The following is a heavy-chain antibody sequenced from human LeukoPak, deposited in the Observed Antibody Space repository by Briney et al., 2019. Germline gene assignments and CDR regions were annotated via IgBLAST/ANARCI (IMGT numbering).Heavy chain of an antibody. Sequence: PGGSLRLSCAASGFTFSSYAMSWVRQAPGKGLEWVSGISGSGGSTYYADSVKGRFTISRDNSKNTLYLQMNSLRADDTAVYYCAKLDSSGYYYSCFDYWGQGTLVTVSS. J-gene: IGHJ4*02. CDR1: GFTFSSYA. CDR2: ISGSGGST. D-gene: IGHD3-22*01. V-gene: IGHV3-23*01. CDR3: AKLDSSGYYYSCFDY.